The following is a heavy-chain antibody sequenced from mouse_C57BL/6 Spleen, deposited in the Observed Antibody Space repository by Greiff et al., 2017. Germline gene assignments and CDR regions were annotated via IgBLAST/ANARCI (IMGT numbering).Heavy chain of an antibody. V-gene: IGHV14-4*01. Sequence: VQLQQSGAELVRPGASVKLSCTASGFNIKDDYMHWVKQRPEQGLEWIGWIDPENGDTEYASKFQGKATITADPSSNTAYLQLSSLTSEDTAVYCCTIEGLVRLDYWGQGTSVTVSA. CDR1: GFNIKDDY. CDR3: TIEGLVRLDY. J-gene: IGHJ4*01. CDR2: IDPENGDT. D-gene: IGHD3-3*01.